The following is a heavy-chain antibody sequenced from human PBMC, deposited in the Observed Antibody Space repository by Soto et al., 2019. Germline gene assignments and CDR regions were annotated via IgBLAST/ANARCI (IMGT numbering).Heavy chain of an antibody. CDR3: ARGYCSGGSCFKYNYHGMDV. Sequence: QVQLVQSGAEVKKPGSSVKVSCKASGGTVSSYAISWVRQAPGQGLEWMGGIIPVFGTVNYAQKLQGRVTSTAYESTSTAYMELSSLRSEDTAVYYCARGYCSGGSCFKYNYHGMDVWGQGTTFTVSS. CDR2: IIPVFGTV. CDR1: GGTVSSYA. J-gene: IGHJ6*02. V-gene: IGHV1-69*12. D-gene: IGHD2-15*01.